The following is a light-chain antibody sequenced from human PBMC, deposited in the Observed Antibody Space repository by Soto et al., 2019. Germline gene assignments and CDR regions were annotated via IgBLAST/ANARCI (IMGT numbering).Light chain of an antibody. CDR2: SNN. CDR1: SSNIGSNT. CDR3: AAWDDSLNGVV. V-gene: IGLV1-44*01. J-gene: IGLJ2*01. Sequence: QAVVTQPPSASGTPGQRVTISCSGSSSNIGSNTVNWYQHLPGTAPKLLIYSNNQRPSGVPDRFSGSKSGTSASLAISGRQSEDEADYYCAAWDDSLNGVVFGGGTKVTVL.